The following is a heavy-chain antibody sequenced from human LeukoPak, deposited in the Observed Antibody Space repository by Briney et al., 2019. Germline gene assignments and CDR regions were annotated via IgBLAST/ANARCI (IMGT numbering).Heavy chain of an antibody. CDR1: GFTFSSYW. CDR2: IKEDGSEK. Sequence: GGSLRLSCAASGFTFSSYWMTWVRQAPGKGLEGVANIKEDGSEKYYVDSVKGRFTISGDNAKNSLYLQMNSLRAEDTAVYYCASQYYAFWRPFDYWGQGTLVTVSS. CDR3: ASQYYAFWRPFDY. J-gene: IGHJ4*02. V-gene: IGHV3-7*01. D-gene: IGHD3-3*01.